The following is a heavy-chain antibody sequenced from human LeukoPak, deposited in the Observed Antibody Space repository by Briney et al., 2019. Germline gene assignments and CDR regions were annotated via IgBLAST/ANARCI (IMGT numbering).Heavy chain of an antibody. J-gene: IGHJ3*02. CDR1: GFTFSSYW. D-gene: IGHD2-8*02. Sequence: PGGSLRLSCAASGFTFSSYWMTWVRQAPGKGLEWVANIKEDGSEKNYVDSVKGRFTISRDNVKNSLYLQMNSLRVEDAAVYYCARDLNPSGRYCTGGGCSPSWGDAFDIWGQGTMVTVSS. V-gene: IGHV3-7*03. CDR3: ARDLNPSGRYCTGGGCSPSWGDAFDI. CDR2: IKEDGSEK.